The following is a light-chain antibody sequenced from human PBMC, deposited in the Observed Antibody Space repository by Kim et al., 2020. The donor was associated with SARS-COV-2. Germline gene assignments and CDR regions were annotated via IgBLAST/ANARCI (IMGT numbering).Light chain of an antibody. V-gene: IGLV3-1*01. CDR2: QDT. J-gene: IGLJ3*02. CDR3: QAWDGSTAV. Sequence: SYELTQPPSVSVSPGQTASITCSGENLGNKYACWYQQKAGQSPVLVIYQDTKRPPGIPERFSASNSGNTASLTISGTQPMDEADYYCQAWDGSTAVFGGGDQLTVL. CDR1: NLGNKY.